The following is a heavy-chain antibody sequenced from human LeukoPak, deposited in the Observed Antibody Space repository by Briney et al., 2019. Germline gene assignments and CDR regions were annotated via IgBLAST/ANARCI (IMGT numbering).Heavy chain of an antibody. CDR3: ARDPTA. V-gene: IGHV3-30*04. J-gene: IGHJ4*02. CDR1: GFTFTSYA. Sequence: PGRSLRLSCAASGFTFTSYAMHWVRQAPGKGLEWVAVISFAGDIYYYADSVKGRFTISRDNSRSTLYLHMNSPRAEDTAVYYCARDPTAWGQGTLVTVSS. CDR2: ISFAGDIY.